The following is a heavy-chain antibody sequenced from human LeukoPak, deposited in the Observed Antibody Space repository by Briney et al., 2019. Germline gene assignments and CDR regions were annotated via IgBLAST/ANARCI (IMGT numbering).Heavy chain of an antibody. CDR2: IYYSGST. CDR3: AREGNYYDSSGYYYNYFDY. J-gene: IGHJ4*02. Sequence: SETLSLTCTVSGGSISSSSYYWGWIRQPPGKGLEWIGSIYYSGSTYYNPSLKSRVTISVDTSKNQFSLKLSSVTAADTAVYYCAREGNYYDSSGYYYNYFDYWGQGTLVTVSS. D-gene: IGHD3-22*01. CDR1: GGSISSSSYY. V-gene: IGHV4-39*07.